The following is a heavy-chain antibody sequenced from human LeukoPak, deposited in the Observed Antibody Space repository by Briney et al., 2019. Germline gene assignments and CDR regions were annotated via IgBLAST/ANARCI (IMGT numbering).Heavy chain of an antibody. CDR1: GGSFSGYY. CDR2: INHSGST. V-gene: IGHV4-34*01. J-gene: IGHJ5*02. CDR3: ARRRQKDIVVVPAPSGFDP. Sequence: SETLSLTCAVYGGSFSGYYWSWIRQPPGKGLEWIWEINHSGSTNYNPSLKSRVTISVDTSKNQFSLKLSSVTAADTAVYYCARRRQKDIVVVPAPSGFDPWGQGTLVTVSS. D-gene: IGHD2-2*01.